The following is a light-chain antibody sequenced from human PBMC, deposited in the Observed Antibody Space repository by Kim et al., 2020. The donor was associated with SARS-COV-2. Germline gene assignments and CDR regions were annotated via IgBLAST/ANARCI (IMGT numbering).Light chain of an antibody. CDR2: DVS. J-gene: IGLJ2*01. CDR3: SSFTSSSDVV. Sequence: QSALTQPASVSGSPGQSITISCTGTSSDVGGYHYVSWYQQHPGKAPKLMIYDVSHRPSGVSNRFSGSKSGNTASLTISGLQAEDEADYYCSSFTSSSDVVFGGGTQLTVL. CDR1: SSDVGGYHY. V-gene: IGLV2-14*03.